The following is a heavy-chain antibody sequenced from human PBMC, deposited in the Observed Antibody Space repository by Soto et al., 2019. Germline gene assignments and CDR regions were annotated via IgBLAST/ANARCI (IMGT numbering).Heavy chain of an antibody. CDR3: ARDRGSSSRLNYYYYYGMDV. CDR1: GGSISSYY. J-gene: IGHJ6*02. D-gene: IGHD6-6*01. V-gene: IGHV4-4*07. CDR2: IYTSGST. Sequence: XGTLSLTCTVSGGSISSYYWSWIRQPAGKGLEWIGRIYTSGSTNYNPSLKSRVTMSVDTSKNQFSLKLSSVTAADTAVYYCARDRGSSSRLNYYYYYGMDVWGQGTTVTVSS.